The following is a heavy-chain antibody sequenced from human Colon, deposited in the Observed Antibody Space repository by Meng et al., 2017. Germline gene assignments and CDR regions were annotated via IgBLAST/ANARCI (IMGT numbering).Heavy chain of an antibody. V-gene: IGHV1-69*08. CDR1: GGTFSTYH. Sequence: QVQLVQSGAEVKKPGSSVNVSCKASGGTFSTYHFVWVRQAPGQGLEWMGRIIPAVGSAKYAPKLQGRVTITADESTTTSFMELSSLRFEDTATYYCARDLESWGQGTLVTVSS. CDR2: IIPAVGSA. D-gene: IGHD3-3*01. CDR3: ARDLES. J-gene: IGHJ5*02.